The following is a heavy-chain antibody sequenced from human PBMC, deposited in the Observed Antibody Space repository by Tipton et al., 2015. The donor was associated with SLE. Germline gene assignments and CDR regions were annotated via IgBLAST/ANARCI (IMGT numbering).Heavy chain of an antibody. J-gene: IGHJ4*02. CDR3: AKDIEAVPGALDY. V-gene: IGHV3-9*01. CDR2: ISWNSADI. CDR1: GCTFEDYA. D-gene: IGHD6-19*01. Sequence: SLRLSCAAYGCTFEDYAMHWVRQPPGKGLEWVSGISWNSADIDYADSVKGRFTISRDNTKNSLYLQLSSLRAEDTALYFCAKDIEAVPGALDYWGQGTLVTVSS.